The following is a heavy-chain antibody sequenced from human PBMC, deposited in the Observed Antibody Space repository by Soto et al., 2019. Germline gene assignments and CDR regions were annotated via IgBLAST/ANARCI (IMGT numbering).Heavy chain of an antibody. CDR1: GFTFSDYY. Sequence: PGGSLRLSCAASGFTFSDYYMSWIRQAPGKGLEWVSYISSSGSTIYYADSVKGRFTISRDNAKNSLYLQMNSLRAEDTAVYYCARDLTLAVAPPFDIWGQGTMVTVSS. D-gene: IGHD6-19*01. V-gene: IGHV3-11*01. J-gene: IGHJ3*02. CDR2: ISSSGSTI. CDR3: ARDLTLAVAPPFDI.